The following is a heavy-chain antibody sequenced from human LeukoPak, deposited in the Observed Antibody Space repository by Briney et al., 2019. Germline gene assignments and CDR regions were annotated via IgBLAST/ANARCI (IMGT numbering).Heavy chain of an antibody. Sequence: GGSLRLSCAASGFTFSSYEMNWVRQAPGKGLEWVAVISYDGSNKYYADSVKGRFTISRDNSKNTLYLQMNSLRAEDTAVYYCAKDRSIAVAGTAPFDIWGQGTMVTVSS. D-gene: IGHD6-19*01. CDR2: ISYDGSNK. V-gene: IGHV3-30*18. CDR3: AKDRSIAVAGTAPFDI. CDR1: GFTFSSYE. J-gene: IGHJ3*02.